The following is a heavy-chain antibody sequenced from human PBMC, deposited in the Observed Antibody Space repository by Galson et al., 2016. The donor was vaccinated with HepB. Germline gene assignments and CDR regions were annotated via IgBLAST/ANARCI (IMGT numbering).Heavy chain of an antibody. CDR3: ARDRLTSVTRHWTGTTYSYYGMDV. J-gene: IGHJ6*02. CDR2: IKHDGSEK. Sequence: SLRLSCAASGYSFNTYSMNWVRQSPGKGLAWVANIKHDGSEKYYVDSVKGRFTISRDNARNSLYLQVTGLRADATAGYYCARDRLTSVTRHWTGTTYSYYGMDVWGQGTTVTVSS. V-gene: IGHV3-7*03. CDR1: GYSFNTYS. D-gene: IGHD1-14*01.